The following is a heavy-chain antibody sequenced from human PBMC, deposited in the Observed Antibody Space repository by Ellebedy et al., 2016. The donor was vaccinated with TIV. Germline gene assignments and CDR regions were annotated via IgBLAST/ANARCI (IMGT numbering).Heavy chain of an antibody. J-gene: IGHJ3*01. D-gene: IGHD4-17*01. Sequence: PGGSLRLSCAASEFTFNAYWMHWVRQVPGEGLEWVSRINGDGSHTDYADSVTGRFTISRDNAKHTLDLQMNSLRAEDTALYYCARDPRGYGRWGPVAFDVWGQGTMVTVSS. CDR1: EFTFNAYW. V-gene: IGHV3-74*01. CDR3: ARDPRGYGRWGPVAFDV. CDR2: INGDGSHT.